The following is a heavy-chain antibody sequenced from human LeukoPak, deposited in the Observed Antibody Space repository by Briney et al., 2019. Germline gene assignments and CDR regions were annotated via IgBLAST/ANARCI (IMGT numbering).Heavy chain of an antibody. CDR2: INHSGST. CDR3: ASLYCSGGSCYSEPYYYYGMDV. V-gene: IGHV4-34*01. D-gene: IGHD2-15*01. J-gene: IGHJ6*02. CDR1: GGSFSGYY. Sequence: SETLSLTCAVYGGSFSGYYWSWIRQPPGKGLEWNGEINHSGSTNYNPSLKSRVTISVDTSKNQFSLKLSSVTAADTAVYYCASLYCSGGSCYSEPYYYYGMDVWGQGTTVTVSS.